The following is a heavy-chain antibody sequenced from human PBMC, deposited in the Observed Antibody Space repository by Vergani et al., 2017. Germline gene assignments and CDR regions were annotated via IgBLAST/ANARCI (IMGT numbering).Heavy chain of an antibody. CDR3: ARSSYYGSGSYYYYYGMDV. J-gene: IGHJ6*02. Sequence: QVQLVQSGAEVKKPGSSVKVSCKASGGTFSSYTISWVRQAPGQGLEWMGRIIPILGIANDAQKFQGRVTITADKSTSTAYMELSSLRSEDTAVYYCARSSYYGSGSYYYYYGMDVWGQGTTVTVSS. CDR2: IIPILGIA. D-gene: IGHD3-10*01. V-gene: IGHV1-69*02. CDR1: GGTFSSYT.